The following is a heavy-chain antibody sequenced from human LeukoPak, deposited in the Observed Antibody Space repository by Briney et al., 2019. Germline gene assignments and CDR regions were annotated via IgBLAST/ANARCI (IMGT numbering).Heavy chain of an antibody. CDR1: GGSISSISSGGYY. V-gene: IGHV4-30-2*01. Sequence: SETLSLTCTVSGGSISSISSGGYYWSWIRQPPGKGLEWIGYIYRSGSTHYNPSLKSRVIISVDWSRNQISLKLRSVTAADTAVYYCARVDVDAFDTWGQGTMVTVSS. CDR2: IYRSGST. J-gene: IGHJ3*02. CDR3: ARVDVDAFDT.